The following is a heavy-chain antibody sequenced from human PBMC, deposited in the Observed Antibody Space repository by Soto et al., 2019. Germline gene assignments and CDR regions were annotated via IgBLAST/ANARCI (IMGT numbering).Heavy chain of an antibody. D-gene: IGHD3-3*01. CDR1: GGSISSGGYY. CDR3: ARGDYDFWSGWGSNYYYYGMDV. V-gene: IGHV4-31*03. CDR2: IYYSGST. Sequence: TLSLTCTVSGGSISSGGYYWSWIRQHPGKGLEWIGYIYYSGSTYYNPSLKSRVTISVDTSKNQFSLKLSSVTAADTAVYYCARGDYDFWSGWGSNYYYYGMDVWGQGTTVTVSS. J-gene: IGHJ6*02.